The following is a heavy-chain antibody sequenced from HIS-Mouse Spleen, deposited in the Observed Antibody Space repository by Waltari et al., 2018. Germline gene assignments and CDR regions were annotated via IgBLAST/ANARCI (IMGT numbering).Heavy chain of an antibody. CDR1: GGTFSSYA. V-gene: IGHV1-69*01. CDR2: IIPIFGTA. Sequence: QVQLVQSGAEVKKPGSSVKVSCKASGGTFSSYAISWVRQDPGQGLEWMGGIIPIFGTANYAQKFQGRVTITADESTSTAYMELSSLRSEDTAVYYCARDRKAVAGTGEYFQHWGQGTLVTVSS. CDR3: ARDRKAVAGTGEYFQH. D-gene: IGHD6-19*01. J-gene: IGHJ1*01.